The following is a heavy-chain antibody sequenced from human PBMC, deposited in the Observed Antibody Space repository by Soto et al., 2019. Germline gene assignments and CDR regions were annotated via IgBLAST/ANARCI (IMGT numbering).Heavy chain of an antibody. Sequence: PSETLSLSSAMSGGSMRICAYSWGWLRQAPGKGLEWIGSVYSSGTTYYTPSLRSRVTISADTSKNQFSLKLTSVTAADTAVYYCGISSMSHSDWFDPWGQGTLGTVYS. CDR1: GGSMRICAYS. J-gene: IGHJ5*02. V-gene: IGHV4-39*01. CDR2: VYSSGTT. D-gene: IGHD3-3*02. CDR3: GISSMSHSDWFDP.